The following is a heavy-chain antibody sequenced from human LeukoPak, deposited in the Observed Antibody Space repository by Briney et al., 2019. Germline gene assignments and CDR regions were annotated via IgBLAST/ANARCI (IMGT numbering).Heavy chain of an antibody. CDR2: IYYSGNT. CDR1: GGSISSSGYY. J-gene: IGHJ4*02. CDR3: ARVKIGVVDY. Sequence: PSETLSLTCTVSGGSISSSGYYWSWIRQYPGRGLEWIGYIYYSGNTYYNPSLKSRVTISVDTSKNQFSLKLSSVTAADTAVYYCARVKIGVVDYWGQGTLVTVSS. V-gene: IGHV4-31*03. D-gene: IGHD2-2*01.